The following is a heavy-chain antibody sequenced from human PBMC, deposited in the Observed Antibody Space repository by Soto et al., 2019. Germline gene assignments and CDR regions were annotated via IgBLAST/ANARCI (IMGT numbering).Heavy chain of an antibody. D-gene: IGHD2-21*01. CDR1: GFTFSTSA. J-gene: IGHJ4*02. V-gene: IGHV3-30-3*01. Sequence: QVQVVESGGGVVQPGGSLRLSCAASGFTFSTSAMHWVRQAPGKGLEWMAAISYGGNSEYYADSGKGRFTVSRDISESMLYLQMDSMRTEDTAVYYCGREEFEGGRGHFGCWGQGTLVSVSS. CDR2: ISYGGNSE. CDR3: GREEFEGGRGHFGC.